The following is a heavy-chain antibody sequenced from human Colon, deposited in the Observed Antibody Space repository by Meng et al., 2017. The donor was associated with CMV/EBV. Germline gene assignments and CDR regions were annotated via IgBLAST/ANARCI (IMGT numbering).Heavy chain of an antibody. CDR3: VKEGSSGHTFEY. J-gene: IGHJ4*02. Sequence: VQVGESGGGVVQSGGSLRLSCAASVLTFRSYGMHWVRQAPGKGLEWVAFIQYDGSNKYYADSVKGRFTISRDNSKNTLSLEMNSLRPEDTAVYYCVKEGSSGHTFEYWGQGTLVTVSS. D-gene: IGHD6-19*01. CDR1: VLTFRSYG. V-gene: IGHV3-30*02. CDR2: IQYDGSNK.